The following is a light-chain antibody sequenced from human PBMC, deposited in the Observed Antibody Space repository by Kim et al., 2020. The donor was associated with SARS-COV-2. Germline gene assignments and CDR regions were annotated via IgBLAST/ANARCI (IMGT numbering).Light chain of an antibody. CDR2: DVS. J-gene: IGLJ1*01. Sequence: QSITISFTGTISDVGGYNYVSWYQHHPDKAPKLMIFDVSERPSGVSNRFSGSKSGNTASLTISGLQAEDEADYYCSSYTATSTFDVFGTGTKVTVL. V-gene: IGLV2-14*03. CDR3: SSYTATSTFDV. CDR1: ISDVGGYNY.